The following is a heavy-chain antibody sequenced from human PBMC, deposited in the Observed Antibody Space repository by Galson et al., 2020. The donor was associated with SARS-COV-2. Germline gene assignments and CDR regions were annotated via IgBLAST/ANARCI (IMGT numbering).Heavy chain of an antibody. J-gene: IGHJ6*03. CDR3: ARDLGGYMDV. CDR1: GFTFSSYA. V-gene: IGHV3-30*04. D-gene: IGHD2-15*01. Sequence: GGSLSLSCAASGFTFSSYAMHWVRQAPAKGLEWVAAISYDGSNKYYADSVKGRFTISRDNSKNTLYLQMNSLRAEDTAVYYCARDLGGYMDVWGKGTTVTVSS. CDR2: ISYDGSNK.